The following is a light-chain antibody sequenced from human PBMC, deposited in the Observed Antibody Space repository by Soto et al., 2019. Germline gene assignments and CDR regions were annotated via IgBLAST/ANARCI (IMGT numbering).Light chain of an antibody. CDR1: QSVSRSY. Sequence: EIVLTQSPGTLSLSPGERATLSCRASQSVSRSYLAWYQQKPGQAPRLLIYGASSRATGIPDRFSGSGSGTDFTLTISSLEPEDFAVNYCQQYDSSPWTVGQGTKVEIK. J-gene: IGKJ1*01. V-gene: IGKV3-20*01. CDR3: QQYDSSPWT. CDR2: GAS.